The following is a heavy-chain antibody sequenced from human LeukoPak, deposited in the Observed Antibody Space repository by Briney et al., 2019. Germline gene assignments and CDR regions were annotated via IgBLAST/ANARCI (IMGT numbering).Heavy chain of an antibody. Sequence: GGSPRLSCAASGFTFNDYYMSWIRQAPGKGLEWLSYINIGGTNTHYADSVEGRFTISRDNAKKSLYLEMNSLRAEDTAVYYCAIRSYYKNYWGQGTLVTVSS. CDR3: AIRSYYKNY. V-gene: IGHV3-11*01. CDR2: INIGGTNT. CDR1: GFTFNDYY. D-gene: IGHD1-26*01. J-gene: IGHJ4*02.